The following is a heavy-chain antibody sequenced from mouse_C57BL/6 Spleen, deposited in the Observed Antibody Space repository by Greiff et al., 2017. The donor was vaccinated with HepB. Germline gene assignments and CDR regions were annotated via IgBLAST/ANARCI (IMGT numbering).Heavy chain of an antibody. CDR1: GYTFTSYW. J-gene: IGHJ2*01. CDR2: INPSNGGT. V-gene: IGHV1-53*01. CDR3: ARYRGTIVTYFDY. Sequence: VQLQQPGTELVKPGASVKLSCQASGYTFTSYWLHWVKQRPGQGLEWIGNINPSNGGTNYNEKFKSKATMTVDKSSSNAYMQLSSLTSEDSAVYYCARYRGTIVTYFDYWGQGTTLTVSS. D-gene: IGHD2-5*01.